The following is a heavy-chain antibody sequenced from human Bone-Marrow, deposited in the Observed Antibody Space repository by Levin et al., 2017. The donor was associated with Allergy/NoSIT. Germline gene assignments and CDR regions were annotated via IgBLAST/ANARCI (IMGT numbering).Heavy chain of an antibody. Sequence: GSLRLSCAVSGGSISSSNWWSWVRQPPGKGLEWIGEIYHSGSTNYNPSLKSRVTISVDKSKNQFSLKLSSVTAADTAVYYCARLVVVAATPFSAFDSWGQGTMVTVSS. J-gene: IGHJ3*02. D-gene: IGHD2-15*01. CDR1: GGSISSSNW. CDR2: IYHSGST. V-gene: IGHV4-4*02. CDR3: ARLVVVAATPFSAFDS.